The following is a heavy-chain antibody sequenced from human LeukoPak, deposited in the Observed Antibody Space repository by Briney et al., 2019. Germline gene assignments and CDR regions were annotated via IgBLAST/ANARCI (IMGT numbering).Heavy chain of an antibody. D-gene: IGHD3-9*01. V-gene: IGHV4-59*01. CDR3: ARGKVSPDILTGYPSYYFDY. J-gene: IGHJ4*02. Sequence: PSETLSLTCTVSGGSISSYYWSWIRQPPGKGLEWIGYIYYSGSTNYNPSLKSRVTISVDTSKNQFSLKLSSVTAADTAVYYCARGKVSPDILTGYPSYYFDYWGQGTLVTVSS. CDR1: GGSISSYY. CDR2: IYYSGST.